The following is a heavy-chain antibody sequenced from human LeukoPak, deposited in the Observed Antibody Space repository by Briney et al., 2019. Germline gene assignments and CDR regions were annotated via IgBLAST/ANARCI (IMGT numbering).Heavy chain of an antibody. D-gene: IGHD1-1*01. CDR2: ISSSGSTI. Sequence: GGSLRLSCAASEFSVGSNYMNWVRQAPGKGLEWVSYISSSGSTIYYADSVKGRFTISRDNAKNSLYLQMNSLRAEDTAMYYCAREILEPGKTHEYWGQGTLVTVSS. J-gene: IGHJ4*02. CDR1: EFSVGSNY. CDR3: AREILEPGKTHEY. V-gene: IGHV3-48*04.